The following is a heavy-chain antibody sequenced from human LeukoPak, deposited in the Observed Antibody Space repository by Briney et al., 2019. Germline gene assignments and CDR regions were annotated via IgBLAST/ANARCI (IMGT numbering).Heavy chain of an antibody. J-gene: IGHJ4*02. D-gene: IGHD2-2*01. V-gene: IGHV3-48*03. CDR1: GITFSSYE. Sequence: GGSLRLSCAASGITFSSYEMNGVRQAPGKGLEWVSYISSSGTTIYYADSVKGRFTISRDNAKNSLYVQMNSLRAEDTAVYYCARRYCSSTSCLIDYWGQGTLVTVSS. CDR3: ARRYCSSTSCLIDY. CDR2: ISSSGTTI.